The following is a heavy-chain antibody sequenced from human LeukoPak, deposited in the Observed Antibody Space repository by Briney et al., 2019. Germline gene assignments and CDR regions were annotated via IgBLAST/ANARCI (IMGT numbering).Heavy chain of an antibody. CDR2: ISAYNGNT. Sequence: GASVKVSCKASGYTFTSYGISWVRQAPGQGLEWMGWISAYNGNTNYAQKLQGRVTMTTDTSTSTAYMELRSLRSDDTAVYYCARHYSGYEYYYYYYYMDVWGKGTTVTVSS. D-gene: IGHD5-12*01. V-gene: IGHV1-18*01. CDR1: GYTFTSYG. J-gene: IGHJ6*03. CDR3: ARHYSGYEYYYYYYYMDV.